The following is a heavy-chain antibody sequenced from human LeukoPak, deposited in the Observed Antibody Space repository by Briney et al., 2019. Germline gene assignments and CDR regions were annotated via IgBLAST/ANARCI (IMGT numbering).Heavy chain of an antibody. J-gene: IGHJ3*02. CDR1: GFTFSSYG. D-gene: IGHD2-21*02. CDR2: IRYDGSNR. Sequence: PGGSLRLSCAASGFTFSSYGMHWVRQAPGKGLEWVAFIRYDGSNRYYADSVKGRFTISRDNSKNTLYLQMNSLRAEDTAVYYCAKGYRVTRAAFDIWGQGTMVTVSS. V-gene: IGHV3-30*02. CDR3: AKGYRVTRAAFDI.